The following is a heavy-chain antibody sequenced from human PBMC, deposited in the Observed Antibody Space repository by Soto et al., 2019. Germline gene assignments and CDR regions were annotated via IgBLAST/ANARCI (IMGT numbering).Heavy chain of an antibody. CDR1: GGTFSSYA. Sequence: QVQLVQSGAEVKKPGSSVKVSCKASGGTFSSYAISWVRQAPGQGLEWMGGIIPIFGTANYAQKFQGRVTITADKSTSTAYMELSSLRSEDTAVYYCASQRWLRVCYYYGMDVWGQGTTVTVSS. V-gene: IGHV1-69*06. CDR3: ASQRWLRVCYYYGMDV. D-gene: IGHD5-12*01. J-gene: IGHJ6*02. CDR2: IIPIFGTA.